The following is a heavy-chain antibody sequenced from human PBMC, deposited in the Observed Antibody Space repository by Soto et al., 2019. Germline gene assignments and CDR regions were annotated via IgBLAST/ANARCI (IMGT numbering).Heavy chain of an antibody. CDR3: ARDTEEMERALGAFDI. J-gene: IGHJ3*02. CDR2: IIPIFGTA. D-gene: IGHD1-1*01. V-gene: IGHV1-69*01. Sequence: QVRLVQSGAEVKKPGSSVKVSCKASGGTFSSYAISWVRQAPGQGLEWMGGIIPIFGTANYAQKFQGRVTITADESTSTAYMELSSLRSEDTAVYYCARDTEEMERALGAFDIWGQGTMVTVSS. CDR1: GGTFSSYA.